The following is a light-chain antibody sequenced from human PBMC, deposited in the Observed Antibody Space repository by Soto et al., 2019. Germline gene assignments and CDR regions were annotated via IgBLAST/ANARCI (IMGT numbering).Light chain of an antibody. V-gene: IGKV3-20*01. Sequence: EIVLTQSPGTLSLYPGERATLSCRASQSISNKYLAWYQQEPGQAPRLLIHGVSIRATGIPDRFSGSGSGTDFTLTISRLEPEDFAVYYCQLYSGSPWTFGQGTKVEIK. CDR3: QLYSGSPWT. CDR1: QSISNKY. CDR2: GVS. J-gene: IGKJ1*01.